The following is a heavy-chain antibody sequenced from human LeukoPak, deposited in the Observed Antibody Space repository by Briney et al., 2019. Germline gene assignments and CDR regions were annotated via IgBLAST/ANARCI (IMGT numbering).Heavy chain of an antibody. D-gene: IGHD4-23*01. CDR1: GSTFSTYA. Sequence: GPCLRLSWAPAGSTFSTYATSSVRQAPRNWMELVSVISGSGNSAYYADSVKGRFSISRDNSMTALYLQMNSLGVEDTAVYYCARNYGCNFRPPDYWGQGMLVTVSS. J-gene: IGHJ4*02. CDR3: ARNYGCNFRPPDY. CDR2: ISGSGNSA. V-gene: IGHV3-23*01.